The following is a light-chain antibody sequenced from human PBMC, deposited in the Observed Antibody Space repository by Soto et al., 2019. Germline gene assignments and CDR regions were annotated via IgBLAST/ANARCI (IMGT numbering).Light chain of an antibody. CDR1: QSLLHSSGYNY. V-gene: IGKV2-28*01. J-gene: IGKJ3*01. CDR2: AAS. CDR3: QQSYNSPFN. Sequence: DIVMTQSPLSLPVTPGEPASISCRSSQSLLHSSGYNYLDWYQQKSGQAPKLLINAASTLRSGVPSRFSGSGSGTDFTLTIDSLQPEDFATYYCQQSYNSPFNFGPGTKVDMK.